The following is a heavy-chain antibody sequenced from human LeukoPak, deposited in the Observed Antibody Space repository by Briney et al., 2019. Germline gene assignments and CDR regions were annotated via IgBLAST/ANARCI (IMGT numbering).Heavy chain of an antibody. V-gene: IGHV3-21*01. J-gene: IGHJ1*01. Sequence: GGSLRLPCAASGFTFSSYTMNWVRQAPGKGLEWISSISGSSTYIYQADSLKGRFTISRDNAKNSLYLQMNSLRIDDTAVYYCVRDDCGGDCLGAQHWGQGTLVTVSS. CDR2: ISGSSTYI. CDR1: GFTFSSYT. D-gene: IGHD2-21*02. CDR3: VRDDCGGDCLGAQH.